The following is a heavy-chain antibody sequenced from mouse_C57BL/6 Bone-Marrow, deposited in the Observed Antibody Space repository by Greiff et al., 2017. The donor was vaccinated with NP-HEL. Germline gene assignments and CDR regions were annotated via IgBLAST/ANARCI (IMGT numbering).Heavy chain of an antibody. V-gene: IGHV1-5*01. CDR1: GYTFTSYW. CDR3: TTTMVTTYYAMDY. J-gene: IGHJ4*01. Sequence: EVQLQQSGTVLARPGASVKMSCKTSGYTFTSYWMHWVKQRPGQGLEWIGAIYPGNSDTSYNQKFKGKAKLTAVTSASTAYMELSSLTTEDSAVYYCTTTMVTTYYAMDYWGQGTSVTVSS. CDR2: IYPGNSDT. D-gene: IGHD2-2*01.